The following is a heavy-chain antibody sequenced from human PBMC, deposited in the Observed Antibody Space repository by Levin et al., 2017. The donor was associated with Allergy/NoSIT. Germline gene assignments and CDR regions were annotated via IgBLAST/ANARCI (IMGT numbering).Heavy chain of an antibody. Sequence: ASVKVSCKASGYMFTTYAMNWVRQAPGQGLQWMGWINTNTRKPTYAQGFTGRFVFSLDTSVSTAYLQINNLQAEDTAAYFCARDLGLDPWGQGTLVTVSS. CDR3: ARDLGLDP. CDR1: GYMFTTYA. D-gene: IGHD3-16*01. CDR2: INTNTRKP. J-gene: IGHJ5*02. V-gene: IGHV7-4-1*02.